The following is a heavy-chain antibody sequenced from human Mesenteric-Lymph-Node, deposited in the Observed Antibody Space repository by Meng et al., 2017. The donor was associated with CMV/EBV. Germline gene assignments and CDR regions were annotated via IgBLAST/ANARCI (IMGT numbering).Heavy chain of an antibody. CDR2: IYYSGST. CDR3: ARARIERWLQGYYYYGLDV. Sequence: SETLSLTCTVSGGSISSYYWSWIRQPPGKGLEWIGYIYYSGSTNYNPSLKSRVTISVDTSKNQFSLMLTSVTAADTAVYYCARARIERWLQGYYYYGLDVWGQGTTVTVSS. J-gene: IGHJ6*02. CDR1: GGSISSYY. V-gene: IGHV4-59*01. D-gene: IGHD5-24*01.